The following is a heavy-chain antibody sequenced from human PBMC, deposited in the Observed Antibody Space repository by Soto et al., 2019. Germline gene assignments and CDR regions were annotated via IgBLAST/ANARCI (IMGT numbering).Heavy chain of an antibody. CDR2: INHSGST. V-gene: IGHV4-34*01. J-gene: IGHJ6*03. CDR1: GGSFSGYY. D-gene: IGHD2-15*01. Sequence: SETLSLTCAVYGGSFSGYYWSWIRQPPGKGLAWIGEINHSGSTNYNPSLKSRVTISVDTSKNQFSLKLSSVTAADTAVYYCARSRLSKGVGVVAATSHYYYIDVWGKGTTVTVSS. CDR3: ARSRLSKGVGVVAATSHYYYIDV.